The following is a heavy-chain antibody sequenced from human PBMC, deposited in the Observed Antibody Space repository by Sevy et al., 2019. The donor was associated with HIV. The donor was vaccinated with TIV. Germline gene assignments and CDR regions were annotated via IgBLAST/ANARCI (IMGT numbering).Heavy chain of an antibody. CDR3: AKDQGYNWNTEGFFDY. V-gene: IGHV3-30*02. J-gene: IGHJ4*02. Sequence: GGSLRLSCAASAFSFSTNGMHWVRQAPGKGLEWVAFIRYDGSNKFYTDSVKGRFTISRDNSKNTLYLQMNSLTTEDTAVYYCAKDQGYNWNTEGFFDYWGQGTTVTVSS. D-gene: IGHD1-20*01. CDR1: AFSFSTNG. CDR2: IRYDGSNK.